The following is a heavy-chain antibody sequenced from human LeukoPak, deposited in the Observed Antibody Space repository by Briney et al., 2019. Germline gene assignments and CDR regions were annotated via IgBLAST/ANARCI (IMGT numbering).Heavy chain of an antibody. J-gene: IGHJ4*02. CDR2: ISSSSSYI. V-gene: IGHV3-21*01. CDR3: ARGLAAGTLDY. D-gene: IGHD6-13*01. CDR1: GFTFSSYS. Sequence: SGGSLRLSCAASGFTFSSYSMNWVRQAPGKGLEWVSSISSSSSYIYYADSVKGRFTFSRDNAKNSLYLQMNSLRAEDTAVYYCARGLAAGTLDYWGQGTLVTVSS.